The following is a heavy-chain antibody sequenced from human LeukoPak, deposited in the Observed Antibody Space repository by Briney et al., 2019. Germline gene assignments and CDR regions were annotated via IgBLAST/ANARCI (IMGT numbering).Heavy chain of an antibody. CDR2: ISAYNGNT. D-gene: IGHD2-21*02. CDR3: ARCVGDCYSGTFDY. CDR1: GYTFTSYG. Sequence: ASVKVFCKASGYTFTSYGISWVRQAPGQGLEWMGWISAYNGNTNYAQKLQGRVTMTTDTSTSTAYMELRSLRSDDTAVYYCARCVGDCYSGTFDYWGQGTLVTVSS. V-gene: IGHV1-18*01. J-gene: IGHJ4*02.